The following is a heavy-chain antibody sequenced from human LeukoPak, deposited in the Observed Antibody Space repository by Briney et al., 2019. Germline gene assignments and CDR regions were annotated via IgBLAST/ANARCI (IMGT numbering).Heavy chain of an antibody. CDR1: GFTFSSYG. Sequence: GGTLRLSCAASGFTFSSYGMSWVRQAPGKGLEWVSAISGSGGSTYYADSVKGRFTISRDNSKNTLYLQMNSLRAEDTAVYYCARVVDHDYGDYYLDYWGQGTLVTVSS. V-gene: IGHV3-23*01. CDR3: ARVVDHDYGDYYLDY. D-gene: IGHD4-17*01. CDR2: ISGSGGST. J-gene: IGHJ4*02.